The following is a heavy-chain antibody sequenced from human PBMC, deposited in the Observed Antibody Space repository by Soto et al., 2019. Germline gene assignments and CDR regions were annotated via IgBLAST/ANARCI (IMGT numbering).Heavy chain of an antibody. J-gene: IGHJ4*02. V-gene: IGHV3-74*01. CDR1: GFIFSSHW. D-gene: IGHD1-1*01. CDR2: IGPDGSNI. Sequence: GGSLRLSCAASGFIFSSHWMHWVRQAPGKGLVGVSHIGPDGSNIWEADSVQGRFTISRDNARNRLYLQMNSLRDEDTAIYYCVRHNNRSFVYWDPGILDTISS. CDR3: VRHNNRSFVY.